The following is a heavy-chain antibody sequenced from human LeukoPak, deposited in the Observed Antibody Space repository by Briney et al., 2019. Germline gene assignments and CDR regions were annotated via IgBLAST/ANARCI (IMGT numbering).Heavy chain of an antibody. V-gene: IGHV4-61*08. Sequence: PSETLSLTCTVSGGSISSGGYYWSWIRQPPGKGLEWIGYIYYSGSTNYNPSFKSRVTISVDTSKNQFSLKLSSVTAADTAVYYCARDGYSSGWYHLEWGQGTLVTVSS. J-gene: IGHJ4*02. CDR2: IYYSGST. CDR1: GGSISSGGYY. D-gene: IGHD6-19*01. CDR3: ARDGYSSGWYHLE.